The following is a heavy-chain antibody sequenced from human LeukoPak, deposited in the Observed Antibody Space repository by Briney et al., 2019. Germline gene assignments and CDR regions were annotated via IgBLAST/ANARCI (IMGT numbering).Heavy chain of an antibody. CDR3: ARVQGYCSTTSCYPHY. CDR2: INTNTGNP. CDR1: GYTLTNYA. Sequence: ASVKVSCKAPGYTLTNYALNWVRLAPGQGLEWMGWINTNTGNPTYAQGFTGRFVFSLDTSVNTAYLQISSLKAEDTAIYYCARVQGYCSTTSCYPHYWGQGTLVTVSS. D-gene: IGHD2-2*01. J-gene: IGHJ4*02. V-gene: IGHV7-4-1*02.